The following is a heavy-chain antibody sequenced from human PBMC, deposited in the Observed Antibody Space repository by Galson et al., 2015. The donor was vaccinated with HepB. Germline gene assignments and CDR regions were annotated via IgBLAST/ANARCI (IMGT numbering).Heavy chain of an antibody. CDR1: GFTFSSYA. CDR2: ISYDGSNK. D-gene: IGHD3-3*01. Sequence: SLRLSCAASGFTFSSYAMHWVRQAPGQGLEWVAVISYDGSNKYYADSVKGRFTISRDNAKNTLYLQMNSLRAEDTAVYYCAREDNYYDFWGGVDPWGQGTLVTVSS. CDR3: AREDNYYDFWGGVDP. J-gene: IGHJ5*02. V-gene: IGHV3-30-3*01.